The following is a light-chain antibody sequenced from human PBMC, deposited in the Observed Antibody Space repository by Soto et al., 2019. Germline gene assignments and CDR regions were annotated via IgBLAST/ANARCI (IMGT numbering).Light chain of an antibody. V-gene: IGLV2-14*03. CDR3: SSYTSSNTYV. J-gene: IGLJ1*01. CDR2: DVS. CDR1: ISDVSGYNF. Sequence: QSVLTQPASVSGSPGQSITISCTGTISDVSGYNFVSWYQQYPGEAPKLMIYDVSNRPSGVSNRFSGSKSGNTASLTISGLQAEDEADYYCSSYTSSNTYVFGTGTKVTV.